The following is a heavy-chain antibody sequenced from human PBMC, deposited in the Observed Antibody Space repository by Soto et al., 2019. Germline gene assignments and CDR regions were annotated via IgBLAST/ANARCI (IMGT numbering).Heavy chain of an antibody. CDR2: IKSKTDGGTT. J-gene: IGHJ4*02. Sequence: GWSLRLSCAAAGFTFSNAWMSWFRQAPGKGHEGVGRIKSKTDGGTTDYAAPVKGRFTTSRDDSKNTLYLQMNSLKPEDTAVYYCTTRDCSGGSCYGPYWGQGTMVTVSS. D-gene: IGHD2-15*01. CDR3: TTRDCSGGSCYGPY. V-gene: IGHV3-15*01. CDR1: GFTFSNAW.